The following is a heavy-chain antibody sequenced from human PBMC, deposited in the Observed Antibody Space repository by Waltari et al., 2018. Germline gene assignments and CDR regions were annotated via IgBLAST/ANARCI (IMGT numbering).Heavy chain of an antibody. J-gene: IGHJ5*02. V-gene: IGHV3-30*02. D-gene: IGHD1-26*01. CDR3: AKGSGSYEGFDP. Sequence: QLVESGGGVVQPGGSLRLSCAASGFTFSSFGMHWVRQAPGKGVEWVTFIRYDGSNKYYADSVKGRFIISRDNSKNTVYLQMNSLRPEDAAVYYCAKGSGSYEGFDPWGQGTLVTVSS. CDR2: IRYDGSNK. CDR1: GFTFSSFG.